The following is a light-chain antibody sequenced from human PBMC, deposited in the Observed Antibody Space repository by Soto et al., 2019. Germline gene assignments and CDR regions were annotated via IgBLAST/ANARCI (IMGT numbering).Light chain of an antibody. CDR2: YDS. CDR3: QVWDSSSDHRGV. Sequence: SYELTQPPSVSVAPGKTARITCGGNNIGSKSVHWYQQKPGHAPVLVIYYDSDRPSGIPERFSGSNSGNTATLTISRVEAGDEADYYCQVWDSSSDHRGVFGGGTKLTVL. V-gene: IGLV3-21*04. CDR1: NIGSKS. J-gene: IGLJ2*01.